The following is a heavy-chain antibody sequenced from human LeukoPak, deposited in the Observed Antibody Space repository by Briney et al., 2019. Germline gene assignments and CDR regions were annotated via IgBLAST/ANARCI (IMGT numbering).Heavy chain of an antibody. CDR1: GFTFSSYW. CDR3: ARGPGGYSYGYGGYYFDY. J-gene: IGHJ4*02. CDR2: ISYDGSNK. V-gene: IGHV3-30-3*01. D-gene: IGHD5-18*01. Sequence: GGSLRLSCAASGFTFSSYWMSWVRQAPGKGLEWVAVISYDGSNKYYADSVKGRFTISRDNSKNTLYLQMNSLRAEDTAVYYCARGPGGYSYGYGGYYFDYWGQGTLVTVSS.